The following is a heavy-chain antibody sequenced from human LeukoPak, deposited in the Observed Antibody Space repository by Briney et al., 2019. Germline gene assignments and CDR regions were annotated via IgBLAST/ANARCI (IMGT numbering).Heavy chain of an antibody. J-gene: IGHJ5*02. CDR1: GGTFSSYA. CDR2: INAGNGNT. D-gene: IGHD3-22*01. CDR3: ARGRYYYDSSGYYRRNWFDP. V-gene: IGHV1-3*01. Sequence: ASVKVSCKASGGTFSSYAISWVRQAPGQRLEWMGWINAGNGNTKYSQKFQGRVTITRDTSASTAYMELSSLRSEDTAVYHCARGRYYYDSSGYYRRNWFDPWGQGTLVTVSS.